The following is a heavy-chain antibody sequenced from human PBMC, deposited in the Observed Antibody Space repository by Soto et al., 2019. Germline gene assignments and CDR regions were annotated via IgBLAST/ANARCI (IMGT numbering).Heavy chain of an antibody. D-gene: IGHD4-4*01. CDR1: GFIVSSNS. J-gene: IGHJ4*02. CDR3: SAVTFDY. CDR2: MYSGGST. Sequence: EVQLVESGGGLIQPGGSLRLSCAASGFIVSSNSLTWVLQAPGKGLEWVSVMYSGGSTYYADSVKARVTISRDSSKNTLYLQMNSLRAEDTAVYSCSAVTFDYWGQGTLVTVSS. V-gene: IGHV3-53*01.